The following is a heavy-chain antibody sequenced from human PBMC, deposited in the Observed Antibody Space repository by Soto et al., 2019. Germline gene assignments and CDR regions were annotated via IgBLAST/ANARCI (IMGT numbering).Heavy chain of an antibody. CDR2: IIPILGIA. CDR3: AREDGGLIRDYYYGMDV. Sequence: QVQLVQSGAEVKKPGSSVKVSCKASGGTFSSYTISWVRQAPGQGLEWMGRIIPILGIANYAQKFQGRVTITADKSXGTXYMELSSLRSEDTAVYYCAREDGGLIRDYYYGMDVWGQGTTVTVSS. D-gene: IGHD2-15*01. V-gene: IGHV1-69*08. J-gene: IGHJ6*02. CDR1: GGTFSSYT.